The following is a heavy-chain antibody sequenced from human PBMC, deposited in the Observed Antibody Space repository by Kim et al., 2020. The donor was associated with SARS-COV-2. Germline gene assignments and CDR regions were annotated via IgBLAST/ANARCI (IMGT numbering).Heavy chain of an antibody. D-gene: IGHD6-19*01. J-gene: IGHJ4*02. V-gene: IGHV1-24*01. Sequence: YAPTCQGRVTITEEKSTDTAYMELSSLRSEHTAVYYCATDAAVAGTGFDYWGQRTLVTVSS. CDR3: ATDAAVAGTGFDY.